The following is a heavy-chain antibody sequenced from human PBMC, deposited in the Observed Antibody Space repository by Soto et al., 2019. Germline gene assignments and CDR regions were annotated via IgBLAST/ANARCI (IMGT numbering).Heavy chain of an antibody. CDR3: TESDCSGGSCYRGGRLGGDY. V-gene: IGHV3-49*03. CDR1: GFTFGDYA. D-gene: IGHD2-15*01. J-gene: IGHJ4*02. Sequence: GGSLRLSCTASGFTFGDYAMSWFRQAPGKGLEWVGFIRSKAYGGTTEYAASVKGGFTISRDDSQSIAFLQMNSLKTEDTAVYYCTESDCSGGSCYRGGRLGGDYLGQGTLVTVSS. CDR2: IRSKAYGGTT.